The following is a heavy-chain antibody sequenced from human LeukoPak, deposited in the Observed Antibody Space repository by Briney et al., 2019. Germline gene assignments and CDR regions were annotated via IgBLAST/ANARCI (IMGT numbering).Heavy chain of an antibody. J-gene: IGHJ4*02. D-gene: IGHD3-16*01. CDR1: GGSFSGYY. CDR2: INHSGST. Sequence: PSETLSLTCAVYGGSFSGYYWSWIRQPPGKGLEWIGEINHSGSTNYNPSLKNRVTISVDTSKNQFSLKLSSVTAADTAVYYCARGLEGAVDYWGQGTLVTVSS. CDR3: ARGLEGAVDY. V-gene: IGHV4-34*01.